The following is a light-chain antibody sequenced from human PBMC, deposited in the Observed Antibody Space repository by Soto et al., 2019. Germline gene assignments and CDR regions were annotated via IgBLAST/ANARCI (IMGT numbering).Light chain of an antibody. CDR1: QSVNTF. V-gene: IGKV3-11*01. CDR2: DAS. CDR3: QQRSNWPPIT. Sequence: EIVLTQSPATLSLSPGERATLSCRASQSVNTFLVWYQQRPGQAPRLFIHDASHRAAGIPARFSGSGFRTDFTLTISSLEPEDAAVYYCQQRSNWPPITFGQGTRLEIK. J-gene: IGKJ5*01.